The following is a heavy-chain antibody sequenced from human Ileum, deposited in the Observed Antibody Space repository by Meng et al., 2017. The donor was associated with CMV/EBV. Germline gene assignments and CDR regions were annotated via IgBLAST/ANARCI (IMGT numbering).Heavy chain of an antibody. Sequence: ASVKVSCKASGYTFTSYDINWVRQATGQGLEWMGWMNPNSGNTGYAQKFQGRVTITRNTSISTAYMELRSLRSEDAAVYYCARGLYYDFWSGYFVRNPTNDAFDIWGQGTMVTVSS. J-gene: IGHJ3*02. CDR1: GYTFTSYD. V-gene: IGHV1-8*03. CDR3: ARGLYYDFWSGYFVRNPTNDAFDI. D-gene: IGHD3-3*01. CDR2: MNPNSGNT.